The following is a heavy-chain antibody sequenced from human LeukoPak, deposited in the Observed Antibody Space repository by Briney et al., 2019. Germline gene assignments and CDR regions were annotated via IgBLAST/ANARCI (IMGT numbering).Heavy chain of an antibody. Sequence: ASVKVSCKASGYTFTGYYMHWVRQAPGQGLEWMGWINPNSGGTNYAQKFQGRVTMTRDTSISTAYMELSRLRSDDTAVYYCARDQIVRYYYDSSGYYAVLDYWGQGTLVTVSS. CDR2: INPNSGGT. D-gene: IGHD3-22*01. CDR3: ARDQIVRYYYDSSGYYAVLDY. CDR1: GYTFTGYY. J-gene: IGHJ4*02. V-gene: IGHV1-2*02.